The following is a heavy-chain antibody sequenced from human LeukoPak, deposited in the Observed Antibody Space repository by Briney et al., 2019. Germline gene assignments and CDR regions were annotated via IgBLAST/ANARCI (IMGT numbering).Heavy chain of an antibody. CDR3: ARDWVPAAAFQAQYFFDY. V-gene: IGHV1-69*13. CDR1: GDTFSSYA. J-gene: IGHJ4*02. Sequence: ASVKVSCKASGDTFSSYAISWVRQAPGQGLEWMGGIIPIFGTTNYAQKFQGRVTITADESTSTAYMELSSLRSEDTAVYYCARDWVPAAAFQAQYFFDYWRQGTLVTVSS. CDR2: IIPIFGTT. D-gene: IGHD2-2*01.